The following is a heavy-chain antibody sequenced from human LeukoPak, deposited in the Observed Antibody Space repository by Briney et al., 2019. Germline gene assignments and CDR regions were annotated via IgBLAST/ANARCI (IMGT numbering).Heavy chain of an antibody. Sequence: PSGTLSLTCAVSDGSITDNRWSGVRQPPGKGLEWIGEIFHSGGTNYNPSLKSRVTISVDKSKNQFSLKLSSVTAADTAVYYCARESYGSGSYSYGTGVWGQGTTVTVSS. CDR2: IFHSGGT. D-gene: IGHD3-10*01. CDR3: ARESYGSGSYSYGTGV. CDR1: DGSITDNR. J-gene: IGHJ6*02. V-gene: IGHV4-4*02.